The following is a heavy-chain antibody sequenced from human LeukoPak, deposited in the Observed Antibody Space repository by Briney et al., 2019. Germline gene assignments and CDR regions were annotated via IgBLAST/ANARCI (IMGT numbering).Heavy chain of an antibody. Sequence: GASVKVSCKVSGYTLTELSMHWVRRAPGKGLEWMGGFDPEDGETIYAQKFQGRVTMTEDTSTDTAYMELSSLRSEDTAVYYCATGGSGSYHNWFDPWGQGTLVTVSS. J-gene: IGHJ5*02. V-gene: IGHV1-24*01. CDR3: ATGGSGSYHNWFDP. CDR1: GYTLTELS. D-gene: IGHD1-26*01. CDR2: FDPEDGET.